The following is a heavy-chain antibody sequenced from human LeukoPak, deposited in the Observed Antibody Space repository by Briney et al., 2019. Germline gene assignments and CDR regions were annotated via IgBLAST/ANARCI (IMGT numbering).Heavy chain of an antibody. D-gene: IGHD3-16*01. V-gene: IGHV3-30*02. CDR2: IRYDENNK. CDR3: VKEGVEYSYSYGDY. J-gene: IGHJ4*02. Sequence: GGSLRLSCAASGFTFSNYGMHWVRQSPGKGLEWVAFIRYDENNKYYADSVKGRFTISRDNAENTLYLQMNNLRPDDTAFYFCVKEGVEYSYSYGDYWGQGTLVTVSS. CDR1: GFTFSNYG.